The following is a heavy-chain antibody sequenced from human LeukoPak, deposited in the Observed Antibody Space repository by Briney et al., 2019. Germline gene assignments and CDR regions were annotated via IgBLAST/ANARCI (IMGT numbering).Heavy chain of an antibody. V-gene: IGHV3-30-3*01. CDR2: ISYDGSNK. CDR3: AKDHALYSSSWYNDY. J-gene: IGHJ4*02. Sequence: GGSLRLSCADSGFTFSSYAMHWVRQAPGKGLEWVAVISYDGSNKYYADSVKGRFTISRDNSKNTLYLQMYSLRPEDTAVYYCAKDHALYSSSWYNDYWGQGTLVTVSS. CDR1: GFTFSSYA. D-gene: IGHD6-13*01.